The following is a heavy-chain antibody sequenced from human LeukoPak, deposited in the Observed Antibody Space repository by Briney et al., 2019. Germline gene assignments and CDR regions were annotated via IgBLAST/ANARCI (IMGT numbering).Heavy chain of an antibody. Sequence: PGGSLRLSCAASGFTVSSHYMSWVRQAPGKGLEWVPVIYSGGTTYYADSVKGRFTISRDDSRNTLYLQMNSLGAEDTAVYYCARMLISSGYYVDCWGQGTLVTVSS. D-gene: IGHD3-22*01. CDR2: IYSGGTT. J-gene: IGHJ4*02. CDR3: ARMLISSGYYVDC. V-gene: IGHV3-53*01. CDR1: GFTVSSHY.